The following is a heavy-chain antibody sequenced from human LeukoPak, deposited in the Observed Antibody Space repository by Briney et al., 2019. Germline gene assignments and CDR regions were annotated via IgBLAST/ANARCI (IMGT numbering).Heavy chain of an antibody. CDR2: ISSSSGYT. Sequence: KPGGSLRLSCAASGFTFSDYYMSWIRQAPGKGLEWVSYISSSSGYTNYADSVKGRFTISRDNAKNSLYVQMNSLRAEDTAVYYCAGSTVSGWNFDYWGQGTLVTVSS. CDR3: AGSTVSGWNFDY. CDR1: GFTFSDYY. J-gene: IGHJ4*02. D-gene: IGHD6-19*01. V-gene: IGHV3-11*03.